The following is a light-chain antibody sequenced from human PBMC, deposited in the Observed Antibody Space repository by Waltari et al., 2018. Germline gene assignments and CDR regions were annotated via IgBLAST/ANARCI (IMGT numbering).Light chain of an antibody. CDR2: SNN. J-gene: IGLJ2*01. V-gene: IGLV1-44*01. CDR1: SSNIESNT. Sequence: SVLTHAPSASGTPGRRVTISCSCSSSNIESNTVNWYQQLPGTAPKLLIYSNNQRPSGVPDRFSGSGSGTDFTLKISRVEAEDVGVYYCMQALQTVF. CDR3: MQALQTV.